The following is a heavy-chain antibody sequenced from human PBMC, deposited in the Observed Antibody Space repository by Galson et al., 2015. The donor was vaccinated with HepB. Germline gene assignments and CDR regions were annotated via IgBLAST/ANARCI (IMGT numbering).Heavy chain of an antibody. V-gene: IGHV1-69*02. CDR1: GGTFSSYT. CDR3: ARRASSGWSLDY. J-gene: IGHJ4*02. CDR2: IIPILGIA. Sequence: SVKVSCKASGGTFSSYTISWVRQAPGQGLEWMGRIIPILGIANYAQKFQGRVTITADKSTSTAYMELSSLRSEDTAVYYCARRASSGWSLDYWGQGTLVTVSS. D-gene: IGHD6-19*01.